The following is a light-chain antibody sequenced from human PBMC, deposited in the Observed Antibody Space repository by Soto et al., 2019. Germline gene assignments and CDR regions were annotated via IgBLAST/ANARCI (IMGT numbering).Light chain of an antibody. CDR1: QTISSW. V-gene: IGKV1-5*01. CDR2: AAS. J-gene: IGKJ1*01. CDR3: QHYNSYSEA. Sequence: DIQMTQSPSTLSGSVGDRVTITCRASQTISSWLAWYQQKPGKAPTLLIYAASNLQSGVPSRFSGSGSGTEFTLTISSLQPDDFATYYCQHYNSYSEAFGQGTKVDIK.